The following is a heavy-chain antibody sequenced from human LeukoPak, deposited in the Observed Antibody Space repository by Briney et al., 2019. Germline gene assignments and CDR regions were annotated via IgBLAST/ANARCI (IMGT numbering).Heavy chain of an antibody. Sequence: QPGGSLRLSCAASGFTFSNYAMSWVRQAPGKGLEWVSAVSGSGSSTYYADSVKGRFTISRDNSKNTLYLQMNSLRAEDTAVYYCATGQGYCSSTSCYNWSDPWGQGTLVTVSS. J-gene: IGHJ5*02. V-gene: IGHV3-23*01. CDR1: GFTFSNYA. CDR3: ATGQGYCSSTSCYNWSDP. CDR2: VSGSGSST. D-gene: IGHD2-2*01.